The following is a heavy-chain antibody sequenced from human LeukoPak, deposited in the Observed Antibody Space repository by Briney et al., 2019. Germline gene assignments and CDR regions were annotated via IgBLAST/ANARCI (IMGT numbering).Heavy chain of an antibody. Sequence: SETLSLTCTVSGYSISSGYYWAWMRQPPGKGLEWIGSFYHSGSTNYNPSLKSRVTISVDTSKNQFSLKLSSVTAADTAVYYCARVQIMITFGGVIVTNWFDPWGQGTLVTVSS. J-gene: IGHJ5*02. V-gene: IGHV4-38-2*02. D-gene: IGHD3-16*02. CDR2: FYHSGST. CDR1: GYSISSGYY. CDR3: ARVQIMITFGGVIVTNWFDP.